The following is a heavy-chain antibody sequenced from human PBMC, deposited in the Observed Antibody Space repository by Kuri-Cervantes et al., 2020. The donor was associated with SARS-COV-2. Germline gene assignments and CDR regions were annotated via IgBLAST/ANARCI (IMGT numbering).Heavy chain of an antibody. D-gene: IGHD7-27*01. J-gene: IGHJ3*02. Sequence: GESLKISCAASGFTFSSYAMHWVRQAPGKGLEWVAVISYDGSNKYYADSVKGRFTISRDNSENTLYLQMNSLRAEDTAVYYCARDDHDWGEGGAFDIWGQGTMVTVSS. CDR3: ARDDHDWGEGGAFDI. CDR2: ISYDGSNK. V-gene: IGHV3-30-3*01. CDR1: GFTFSSYA.